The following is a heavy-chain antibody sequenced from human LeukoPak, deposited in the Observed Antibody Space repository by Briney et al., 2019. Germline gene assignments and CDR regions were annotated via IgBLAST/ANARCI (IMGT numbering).Heavy chain of an antibody. CDR3: TSIPLGGGSGMKKGFDP. CDR2: IRSEAYGGKT. CDR1: GFTFGDYA. Sequence: PGGSLRLSCTASGFTFGDYAMSWVRQAPGKGLEWVGFIRSEAYGGKTEYAASVKGRFTISRDDSKSLAYLQMDSLKTEDTAVYYCTSIPLGGGSGMKKGFDPWGQGTLVSVS. D-gene: IGHD3-10*01. V-gene: IGHV3-49*04. J-gene: IGHJ5*02.